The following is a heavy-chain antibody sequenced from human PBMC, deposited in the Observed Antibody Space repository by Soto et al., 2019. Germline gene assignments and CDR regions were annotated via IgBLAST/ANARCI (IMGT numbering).Heavy chain of an antibody. D-gene: IGHD6-6*01. CDR3: ARGGAARPFDY. CDR2: IYYSGST. V-gene: IGHV4-59*01. J-gene: IGHJ4*02. Sequence: SETLSLTCTVSGGSISSYYWSWIRQPPGKGLEWIGYIYYSGSTNYNPSLKSRVTISVDTSKNQFSLKLSSVTAADTAVYYCARGGAARPFDYWGQGTLVTVSS. CDR1: GGSISSYY.